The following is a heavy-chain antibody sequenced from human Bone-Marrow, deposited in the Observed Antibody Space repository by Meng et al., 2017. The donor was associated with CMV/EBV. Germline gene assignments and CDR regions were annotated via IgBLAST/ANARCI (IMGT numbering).Heavy chain of an antibody. J-gene: IGHJ5*02. CDR1: GYTFTSYG. CDR2: ISAYNGNT. D-gene: IGHD6-19*01. CDR3: ARAQAGVGWFDP. Sequence: ASVKVSCKASGYTFTSYGISWVRQAPGQGLEWMGLISAYNGNTNYAQKLQGRVTMTTDTSTSTAYMELRSLRSDDTAVYYCARAQAGVGWFDPWGQGTLVTVSS. V-gene: IGHV1-18*01.